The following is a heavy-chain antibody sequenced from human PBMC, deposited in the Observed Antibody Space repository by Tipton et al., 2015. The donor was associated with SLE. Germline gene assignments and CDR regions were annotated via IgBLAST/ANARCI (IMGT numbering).Heavy chain of an antibody. CDR2: IYYSGST. Sequence: TLSLTCAVYGGSFSSYYWGWIRQPPGKGLEWIGSIYYSGSTYYNPSLKSRVTISVDTSKNQFSLKLSSVTAADTAVYYCAREDSSPDAFDIWGQGTMVTVSS. CDR1: GGSFSSYY. D-gene: IGHD6-13*01. CDR3: AREDSSPDAFDI. J-gene: IGHJ3*02. V-gene: IGHV4-39*07.